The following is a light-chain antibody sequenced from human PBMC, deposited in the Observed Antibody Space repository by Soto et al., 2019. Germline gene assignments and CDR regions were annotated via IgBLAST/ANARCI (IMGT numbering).Light chain of an antibody. J-gene: IGKJ1*01. CDR3: QQYGSSHRT. CDR1: QSVSSDY. Sequence: EIVMTQSPVTLSVSPGERATLSSRASQSVSSDYLAWYQQKPGQAPRLLIYGASSRATGIPDRFSGSGSGTDFTLTISRLEPEDLAVYFCQQYGSSHRTFGQGTKVDIK. V-gene: IGKV3-20*01. CDR2: GAS.